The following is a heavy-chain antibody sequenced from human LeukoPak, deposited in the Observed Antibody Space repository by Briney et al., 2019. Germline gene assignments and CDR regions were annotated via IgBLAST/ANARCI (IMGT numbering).Heavy chain of an antibody. CDR2: ISSSSSYI. CDR3: ARDAGIAARGFGY. J-gene: IGHJ4*02. CDR1: GFTFSRYS. Sequence: GGSLRLSCAASGFTFSRYSMNWVRQAPGKGLEWVSSISSSSSYIYYADSVKGRFTISRDNAKNSLYLQMNSLRAEDTAVYYCARDAGIAARGFGYWGQGTLVTVSS. V-gene: IGHV3-21*01. D-gene: IGHD6-6*01.